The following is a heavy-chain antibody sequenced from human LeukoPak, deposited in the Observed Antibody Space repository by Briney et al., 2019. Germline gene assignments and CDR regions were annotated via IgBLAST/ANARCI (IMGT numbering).Heavy chain of an antibody. CDR3: ARFLMTTVMGGGGFVDY. V-gene: IGHV4-39*07. J-gene: IGHJ4*02. CDR2: IYYSGST. Sequence: SETLSLTCTVSGGSISSSSYYWGWIRQPPGKGLERIGSIYYSGSTYYNPSLKSRVTISVDTSKNQFSLKLSSVTAADTAVYYCARFLMTTVMGGGGFVDYWGQGTLVTVSS. D-gene: IGHD4-17*01. CDR1: GGSISSSSYY.